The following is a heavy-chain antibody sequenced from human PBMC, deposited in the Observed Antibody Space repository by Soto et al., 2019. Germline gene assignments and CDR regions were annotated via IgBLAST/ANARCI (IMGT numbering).Heavy chain of an antibody. V-gene: IGHV3-15*01. Sequence: EVQLVESGGGLVKPGGSLRLSCAASGFTFSNAWMSWVRQAPGKGLEWVGRIKSKTDGGTTDYAAPVKGRFTISRDDSKNTLYLQMNSLKTEDTAVYYCTTDFRYYYDSSGYSGFDYWGQGTLVTVSS. CDR1: GFTFSNAW. CDR3: TTDFRYYYDSSGYSGFDY. D-gene: IGHD3-22*01. J-gene: IGHJ4*02. CDR2: IKSKTDGGTT.